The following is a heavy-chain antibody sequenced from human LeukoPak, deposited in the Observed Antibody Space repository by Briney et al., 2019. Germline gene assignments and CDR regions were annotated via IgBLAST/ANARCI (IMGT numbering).Heavy chain of an antibody. CDR2: INAGNGNT. CDR3: ARDKGPGCFDY. CDR1: GYTFTSYA. Sequence: ASVKVSCKASGYTFTSYAMHWERQAPGQRLEWMGWINAGNGNTKYSQKFRGRVTITRDTSASTAYMELSSLRSEDTAVYCCARDKGPGCFDYWGQGTLVTVSS. D-gene: IGHD6-19*01. J-gene: IGHJ4*02. V-gene: IGHV1-3*01.